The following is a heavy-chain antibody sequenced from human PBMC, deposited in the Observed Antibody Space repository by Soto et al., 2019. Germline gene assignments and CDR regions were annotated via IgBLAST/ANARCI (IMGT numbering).Heavy chain of an antibody. CDR2: INADGSSI. CDR1: GFTFSNSW. V-gene: IGHV3-74*01. D-gene: IGHD1-1*01. Sequence: EVQLVESGGGLIQPGGSLRLSCAASGFTFSNSWMHWVRQAPGKGLVWLSHINADGSSIRYADSERGRLTISRDNAKNTLFLQMSSLTAEDTAVYFCARDRLNNAYNTFFDYWGQGTLVTVSS. CDR3: ARDRLNNAYNTFFDY. J-gene: IGHJ4*02.